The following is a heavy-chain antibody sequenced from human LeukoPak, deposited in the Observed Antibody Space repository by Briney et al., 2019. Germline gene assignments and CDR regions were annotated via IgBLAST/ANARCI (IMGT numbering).Heavy chain of an antibody. V-gene: IGHV3-23*01. Sequence: GGSLRLSCAASGFTLSSFAMICVRHAPGKGLEWCSAHSCRGGRAYYAESVKAPLTISRDNSTNTLYLQMNSMRAEDTAVYYCAKDLQGTTGSAVAGTGDYWGQGTLVTVSS. CDR1: GFTLSSFA. CDR2: HSCRGGRA. D-gene: IGHD6-19*01. J-gene: IGHJ4*02. CDR3: AKDLQGTTGSAVAGTGDY.